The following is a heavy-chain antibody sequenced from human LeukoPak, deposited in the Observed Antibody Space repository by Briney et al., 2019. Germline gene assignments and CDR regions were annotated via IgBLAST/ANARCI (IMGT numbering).Heavy chain of an antibody. J-gene: IGHJ4*02. CDR3: ASLGTTGDFDY. Sequence: PAEPLSLTCTVPGASLSSYYGSWLRQPPGKGLEWIGYIYTSGSTNYNPSLKSRVTISVDTSKNQFSLTLSSVTDADTAVYYCASLGTTGDFDYWGQGTLVTVSS. CDR2: IYTSGST. V-gene: IGHV4-4*09. CDR1: GASLSSYY. D-gene: IGHD1-1*01.